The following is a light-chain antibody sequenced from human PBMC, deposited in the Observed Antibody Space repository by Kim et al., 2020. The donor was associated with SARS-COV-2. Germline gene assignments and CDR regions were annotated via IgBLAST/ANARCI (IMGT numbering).Light chain of an antibody. CDR3: QQYNSYPLT. V-gene: IGKV1-5*03. Sequence: DIKMTKSPSTLSASVGDRATFSCRASQSISSWLAWYQQKPGKAPNLLIYESSSLESGVPSRFSGSGSGTEFTLTISSLQPDDFATYYCQQYNSYPLTFGGGTKLEI. CDR1: QSISSW. CDR2: ESS. J-gene: IGKJ4*01.